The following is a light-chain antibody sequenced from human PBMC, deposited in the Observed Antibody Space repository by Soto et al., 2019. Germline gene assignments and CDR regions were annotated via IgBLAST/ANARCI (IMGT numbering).Light chain of an antibody. J-gene: IGKJ1*01. CDR2: AAS. V-gene: IGKV1-39*01. CDR1: QSISSY. CDR3: QQSYSTPQT. Sequence: DIQMTQSPSSLSASVGDRITITCRASQSISSYLNWYQQKPGKAPKLLIYAASRLQSGVTSRFSSSGSGTDFTLTISSLQVEDFATYYCQQSYSTPQTFGQGTKVQIK.